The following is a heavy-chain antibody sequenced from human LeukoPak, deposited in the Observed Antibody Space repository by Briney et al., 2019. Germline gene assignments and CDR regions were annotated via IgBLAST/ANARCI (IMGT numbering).Heavy chain of an antibody. CDR3: ARADYITGTTLFDY. V-gene: IGHV1-2*02. CDR1: GYTFTGYY. J-gene: IGHJ4*02. D-gene: IGHD1/OR15-1a*01. CDR2: INPNSGGT. Sequence: ASVKVSCKASGYTFTGYYMHWVRQAPGQGLEWMGWINPNSGGTNYAQEFQGRVTMTRDTSISTAYMELSRLRSDDTAVYYCARADYITGTTLFDYWGQGTLVTVSS.